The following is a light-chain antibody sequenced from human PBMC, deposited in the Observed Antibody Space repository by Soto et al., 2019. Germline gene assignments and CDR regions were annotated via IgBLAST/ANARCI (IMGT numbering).Light chain of an antibody. V-gene: IGKV3-15*01. CDR2: GAS. CDR3: QQYNNWPPIT. J-gene: IGKJ5*01. Sequence: EIVMTQSPSTLSVSPGERATLSCRASQSVSNNLAWYQQKPGQAPRLLIYGASTRATGIPARFSGGGSGTDFTLTISRLEPEDFAVYYCQQYNNWPPITFGQGTRLEIK. CDR1: QSVSNN.